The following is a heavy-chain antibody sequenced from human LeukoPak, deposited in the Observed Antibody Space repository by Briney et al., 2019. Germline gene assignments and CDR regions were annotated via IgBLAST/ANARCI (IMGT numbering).Heavy chain of an antibody. CDR2: IYHRGST. D-gene: IGHD1-26*01. J-gene: IGHJ3*02. V-gene: IGHV4-38-2*01. Sequence: PSETPSLTCAVSGYSISSGYYWGWIRQPPGKGLEWIGSIYHRGSTYYNPSLKSRVTISVDTSKNQFSLKLSSVTAADTAVYYCARQVGAYAFDIWGQGTMVTVSS. CDR3: ARQVGAYAFDI. CDR1: GYSISSGYY.